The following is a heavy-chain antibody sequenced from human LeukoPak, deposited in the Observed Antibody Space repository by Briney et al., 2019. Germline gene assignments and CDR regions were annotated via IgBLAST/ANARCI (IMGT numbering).Heavy chain of an antibody. V-gene: IGHV3-7*01. Sequence: GGSLRLSCAASGFTFLSYGMHWVRQAPGKGLEWVANIKQDGSQKYYVDSLKGRFTISRDNAKNSVYLQMNSLRAGDTAVYYCARIGYSSSCTDYWGQGTLVTVSS. J-gene: IGHJ4*02. CDR3: ARIGYSSSCTDY. CDR1: GFTFLSYG. D-gene: IGHD2-2*01. CDR2: IKQDGSQK.